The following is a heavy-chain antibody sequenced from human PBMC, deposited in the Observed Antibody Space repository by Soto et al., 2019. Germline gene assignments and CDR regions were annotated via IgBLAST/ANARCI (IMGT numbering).Heavy chain of an antibody. D-gene: IGHD6-6*01. Sequence: EXSVKVSCKASGSTFTSYGIRLVRQAPGQGLEWMGWISAYNGNTNYAQKLQGRVTMTTDTSTSTAYMELRSLRSDDTAVYYCARDGDIEARLWNRNFDHWGQGTLVTVSS. V-gene: IGHV1-18*04. CDR1: GSTFTSYG. CDR2: ISAYNGNT. J-gene: IGHJ4*02. CDR3: ARDGDIEARLWNRNFDH.